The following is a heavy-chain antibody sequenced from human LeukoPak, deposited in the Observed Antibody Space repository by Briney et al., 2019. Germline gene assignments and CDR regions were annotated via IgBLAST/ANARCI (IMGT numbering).Heavy chain of an antibody. V-gene: IGHV4-39*01. CDR2: YHIGNT. D-gene: IGHD6-19*01. Sequence: SETLSLTCTVSGVSIRGYTYYWGWIRQPPGKGLEWIGNYHIGNTYYNPSLKSRVTISEDTTKNQFSLRVNSVTAADTAVYYCARPWDSTGLYFYYYWDVWGEGTTVSVSS. CDR3: ARPWDSTGLYFYYYWDV. CDR1: GVSIRGYTYY. J-gene: IGHJ6*03.